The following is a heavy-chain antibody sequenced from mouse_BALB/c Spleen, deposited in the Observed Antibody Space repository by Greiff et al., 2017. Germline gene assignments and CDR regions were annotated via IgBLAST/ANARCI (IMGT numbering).Heavy chain of an antibody. D-gene: IGHD2-1*01. Sequence: EVKLMESGPSLVKPSQTLSLTCSVTGDSITSGYWNWVRKFPGNKLEYMGYISYSGSTYYNPSLKSRLSITRDTSKNKYYLQVNSVTTEDTATYYCARRPYGNYSMDYWGQGTSVTVSS. J-gene: IGHJ4*01. CDR3: ARRPYGNYSMDY. V-gene: IGHV3-8*02. CDR2: ISYSGST. CDR1: GDSITSGY.